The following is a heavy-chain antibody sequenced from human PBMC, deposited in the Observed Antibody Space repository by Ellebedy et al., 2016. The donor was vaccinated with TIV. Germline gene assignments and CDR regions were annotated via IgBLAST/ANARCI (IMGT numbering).Heavy chain of an antibody. J-gene: IGHJ4*02. Sequence: ASVKVSCKASGYTFTGYYMHWVRRAPGQGLEWMGWINPNSGGTNYAQKFQGRVTMTRDTSISTAYMELSRLRSDDTAVYYCARHSGSSSWYVYYFDYWGQGTLVTVSS. V-gene: IGHV1-2*02. CDR3: ARHSGSSSWYVYYFDY. CDR1: GYTFTGYY. D-gene: IGHD6-13*01. CDR2: INPNSGGT.